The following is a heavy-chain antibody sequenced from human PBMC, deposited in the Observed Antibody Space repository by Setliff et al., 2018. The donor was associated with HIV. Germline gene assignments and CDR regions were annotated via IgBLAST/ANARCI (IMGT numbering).Heavy chain of an antibody. V-gene: IGHV4-59*08. CDR1: GGSISSHY. J-gene: IGHJ4*02. CDR3: ARQGNIVVVTSFDY. CDR2: IYYSGST. D-gene: IGHD2-21*02. Sequence: SETLSLTCTVSGGSISSHYWSWIRQPPGKGLEWLGYIYYSGSTNYNPPLKSRGTISVDTSKNQFSLRLNSVTAADTAVYYCARQGNIVVVTSFDYWGQGTLVTVSS.